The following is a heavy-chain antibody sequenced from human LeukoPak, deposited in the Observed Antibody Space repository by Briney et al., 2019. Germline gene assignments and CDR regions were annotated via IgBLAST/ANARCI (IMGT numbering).Heavy chain of an antibody. CDR2: IWYDGSNK. CDR1: GFTFSSYG. V-gene: IGHV3-33*06. Sequence: PGGSLRLSCAASGFTFSSYGMHWVRQAPGKGLEWVAVIWYDGSNKYYADSVKGRFTISRDNSKNTLYLQVNSLRAEDTAVYYCAKGKLVPAALFDYWGQGTLVTVSS. CDR3: AKGKLVPAALFDY. D-gene: IGHD2-2*01. J-gene: IGHJ4*02.